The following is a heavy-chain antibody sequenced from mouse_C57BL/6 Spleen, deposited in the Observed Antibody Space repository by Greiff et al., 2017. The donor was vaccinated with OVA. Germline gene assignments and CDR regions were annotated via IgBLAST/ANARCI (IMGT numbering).Heavy chain of an antibody. Sequence: EVKLMESGGGLVQPKGSLKLSCAASGFSFNTYAMNWVRQAPGKGLEWVARIRSKSNNYATYYADSVKDRFTISRDDSESMLYLQMNTLNTEDTAMYYWVRQRSRYDYGEFAYWGQGTLVTVSA. J-gene: IGHJ3*01. CDR1: GFSFNTYA. CDR2: IRSKSNNYAT. CDR3: VRQRSRYDYGEFAY. D-gene: IGHD2-4*01. V-gene: IGHV10-1*01.